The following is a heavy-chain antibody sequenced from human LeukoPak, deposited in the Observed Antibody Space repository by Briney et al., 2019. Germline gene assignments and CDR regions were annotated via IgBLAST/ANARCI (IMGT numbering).Heavy chain of an antibody. V-gene: IGHV3-21*01. CDR2: ISSSAGYM. CDR1: GFIFRDYH. J-gene: IGHJ4*02. Sequence: GGSLRLSCAASGFIFRDYHIHWVRQAPGKGLEWVSSISSSAGYMYYADSVKGRFTISRDNARNSLYLQMNTLRAEDTAVYYYARGPWDYYDSSNYRTFDYWGQGTLVTVSS. D-gene: IGHD3-22*01. CDR3: ARGPWDYYDSSNYRTFDY.